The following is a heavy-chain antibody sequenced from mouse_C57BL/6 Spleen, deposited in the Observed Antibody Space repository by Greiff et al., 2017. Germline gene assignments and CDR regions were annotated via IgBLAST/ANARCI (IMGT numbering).Heavy chain of an antibody. CDR1: GYTFTNYW. Sequence: QLQLKESGAELVRPGTSVKMSCKASGYTFTNYWIGWAKQRPGHGLEWIGDIYPGGGYTNYNEKFKGKATLTADKSSSTAYMQFSSLTSEDSAIYYCARGDFDYWGQGTTLTVSS. J-gene: IGHJ2*01. CDR2: IYPGGGYT. V-gene: IGHV1-63*01. CDR3: ARGDFDY.